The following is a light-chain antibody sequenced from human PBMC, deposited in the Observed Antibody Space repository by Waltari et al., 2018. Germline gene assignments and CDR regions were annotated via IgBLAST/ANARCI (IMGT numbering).Light chain of an antibody. Sequence: DFQMTQSPSSLSASVGDRVTITCQASLDISNNLNWYQQKPGQAPKLLIFDASNLEVGVPSRFSGSGSGTYFSLTISSLQPEDTATYYCEEYDYLPVTFGGGTKVEIK. CDR2: DAS. CDR1: LDISNN. J-gene: IGKJ4*01. CDR3: EEYDYLPVT. V-gene: IGKV1-33*01.